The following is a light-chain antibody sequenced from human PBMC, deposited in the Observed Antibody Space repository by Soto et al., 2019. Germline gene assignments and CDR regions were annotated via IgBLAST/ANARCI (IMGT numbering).Light chain of an antibody. CDR1: QSVASN. Sequence: EIVMTQSPASLSVSPGESVTPSCRASQSVASNLAWYQQKPGQAPRLLIYGTSTRATGIPARFSGSGSGTEFTLTISSLQSEDFAVYYCQQYNNWPPWTFGQGTKVDIK. V-gene: IGKV3-15*01. CDR2: GTS. J-gene: IGKJ1*01. CDR3: QQYNNWPPWT.